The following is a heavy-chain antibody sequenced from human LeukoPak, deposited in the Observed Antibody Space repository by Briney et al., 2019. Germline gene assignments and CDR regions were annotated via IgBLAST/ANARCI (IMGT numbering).Heavy chain of an antibody. Sequence: GGSLRLSCAASGFTFSSYEMSWVRQAPGKGLEWVSYISSSGSTTYYAESVKGRFTISRDNAKNSLFLQMNSLRAEDTAVYYCARDGGDGYGNTLFDSWGQGTLVTVSS. V-gene: IGHV3-48*03. D-gene: IGHD5-18*01. CDR3: ARDGGDGYGNTLFDS. CDR2: ISSSGSTT. CDR1: GFTFSSYE. J-gene: IGHJ4*02.